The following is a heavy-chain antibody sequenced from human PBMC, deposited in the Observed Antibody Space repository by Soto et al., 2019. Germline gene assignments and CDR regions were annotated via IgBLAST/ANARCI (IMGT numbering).Heavy chain of an antibody. D-gene: IGHD5-12*01. Sequence: QVHLVQSGVEVKTPGASVKVPCQASGYTFFTYAISWVRQAPGQGLERMGWISTYSGDTKYAQKFQGRVTMTTDTSTTTADLELRSLRSDDTAVYYCARHRGPTTSEMWFDPWGQGTLVTVSS. CDR1: GYTFFTYA. J-gene: IGHJ5*02. CDR2: ISTYSGDT. V-gene: IGHV1-18*01. CDR3: ARHRGPTTSEMWFDP.